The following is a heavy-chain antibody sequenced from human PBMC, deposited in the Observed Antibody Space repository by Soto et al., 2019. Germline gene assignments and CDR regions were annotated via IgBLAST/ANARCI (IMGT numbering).Heavy chain of an antibody. D-gene: IGHD6-6*01. Sequence: QVHLVQSGAEVTKAGSSVKVSCKASGGTFSSHGFSWVRQAPGQGLEWVGGIIPIFETANYAQEFQGRVTISADESTNTVILDLNNLRSDDTAIYFSAIGDRSSWIGNHWGPGTQVTVS. CDR3: AIGDRSSWIGNH. J-gene: IGHJ4*02. CDR2: IIPIFETA. CDR1: GGTFSSHG. V-gene: IGHV1-69*01.